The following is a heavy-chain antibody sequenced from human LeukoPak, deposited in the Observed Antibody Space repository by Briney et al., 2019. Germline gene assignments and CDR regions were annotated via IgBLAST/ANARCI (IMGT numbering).Heavy chain of an antibody. V-gene: IGHV1-69*13. CDR3: ARTDPMVRGVFYWFDP. J-gene: IGHJ5*02. D-gene: IGHD3-10*01. CDR1: GGTFSSYA. Sequence: SVKVSCKASGGTFSSYAISWVRQAPGQGLEWTGGTIPIFGTANYAQKFQGRVTITADESTSTAYMELSSLRSEDTAVYYCARTDPMVRGVFYWFDPWGQGTLVTVSS. CDR2: TIPIFGTA.